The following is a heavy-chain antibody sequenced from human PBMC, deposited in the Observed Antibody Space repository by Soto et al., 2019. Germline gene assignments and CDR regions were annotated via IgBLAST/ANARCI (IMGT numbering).Heavy chain of an antibody. CDR3: AHVYWAASGTRYYFDY. CDR1: GFSFTTDGMG. CDR2: IYWDDDK. Sequence: QITLKESGPTLVKPTQTLTLTCTFSGFSFTTDGMGVGWIRQPPGKALEWLALIYWDDDKRFSPSLKSRLTIIKDASRNQVVLTLTNMDPADTATYYCAHVYWAASGTRYYFDYWGQGTLVTVSS. V-gene: IGHV2-5*02. J-gene: IGHJ4*02. D-gene: IGHD1-7*01.